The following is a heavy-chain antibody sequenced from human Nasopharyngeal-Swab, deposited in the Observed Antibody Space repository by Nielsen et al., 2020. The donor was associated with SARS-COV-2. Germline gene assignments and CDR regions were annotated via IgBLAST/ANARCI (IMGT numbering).Heavy chain of an antibody. CDR2: ISSSSSYI. J-gene: IGHJ4*02. D-gene: IGHD3-3*01. V-gene: IGHV3-21*01. Sequence: WIRQPPGKGLEWVSSISSSSSYIYYADSVKGRFTISRDNAKNSLYLQMNSLRAEDMAVYYCAKGYYDFWSGHYWGQGTLVTVS. CDR3: AKGYYDFWSGHY.